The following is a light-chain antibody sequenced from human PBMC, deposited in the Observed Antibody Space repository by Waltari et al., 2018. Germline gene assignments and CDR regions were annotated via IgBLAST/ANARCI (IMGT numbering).Light chain of an antibody. CDR3: QQYYSTPLT. V-gene: IGKV4-1*01. J-gene: IGKJ4*01. CDR2: WAS. Sequence: DIVMTQSPDSLAVSLGERATINCKSSQSVLYSYNNNNYLAWYQQKPGQPPKLLIYWASTRESGVPDRFSGSGSGTDFTLTISSVQAEDVAVYYCQQYYSTPLTFGGGTKVDI. CDR1: QSVLYSYNNNNY.